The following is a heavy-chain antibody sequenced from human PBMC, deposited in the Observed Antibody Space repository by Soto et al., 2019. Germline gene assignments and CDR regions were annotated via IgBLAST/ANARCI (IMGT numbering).Heavy chain of an antibody. CDR3: ARDEGYCSGGSCYFDYYYMDV. D-gene: IGHD2-15*01. J-gene: IGHJ6*03. CDR2: IWYDGSNK. CDR1: GFTFSSYG. Sequence: GGSLRLSCAASGFTFSSYGMHWVRQAPGKGLEWVAVIWYDGSNKYYADSVKGRFTIPRDNSKNTLYLQMNSLRAEDTAVYYCARDEGYCSGGSCYFDYYYMDVWGKGTTVTVSS. V-gene: IGHV3-33*01.